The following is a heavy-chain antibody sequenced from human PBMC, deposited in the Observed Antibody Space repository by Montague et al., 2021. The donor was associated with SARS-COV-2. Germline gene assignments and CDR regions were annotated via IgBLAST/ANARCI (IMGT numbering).Heavy chain of an antibody. D-gene: IGHD3-10*01. CDR2: INHSGST. J-gene: IGHJ3*02. V-gene: IGHV4-34*01. CDR3: AIPMVRGFSRAFDI. Sequence: SETLSLTCAVYGGSFSGYYWSWIRQPPGKGLEWIGEINHSGSTNYNPSLKSRVTISVDTSKNQFSLKLSSVTAADTAVYYCAIPMVRGFSRAFDIWGPGTMVTVSS. CDR1: GGSFSGYY.